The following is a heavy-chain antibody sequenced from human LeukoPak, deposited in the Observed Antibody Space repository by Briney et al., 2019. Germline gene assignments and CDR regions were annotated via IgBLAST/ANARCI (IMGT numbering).Heavy chain of an antibody. CDR1: GFTFSSYG. CDR3: AKDMGFGELLFDY. Sequence: GGSLRLSCAASGFTFSSYGMHWVRQAPGKGLEWVANIKTDGSQIYYVDSVKGRFTIPRDNAKNSLYLQMNSLRAEDTAVYYCAKDMGFGELLFDYWGQGTLVTVSS. CDR2: IKTDGSQI. D-gene: IGHD3-10*01. J-gene: IGHJ4*02. V-gene: IGHV3-7*01.